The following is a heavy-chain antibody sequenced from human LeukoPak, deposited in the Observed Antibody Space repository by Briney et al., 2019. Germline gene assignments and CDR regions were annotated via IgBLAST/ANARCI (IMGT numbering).Heavy chain of an antibody. Sequence: AGSLRLSCAASGFTFSSYSMNWVRQPPGKGLEWVSSISSSSSYIYYADSVKGRFTISRDNAKNSLYLQMNSLRAEDTAVYYCARDRGPAATDYWGQGTLVTVSS. CDR1: GFTFSSYS. D-gene: IGHD2-2*01. CDR2: ISSSSSYI. J-gene: IGHJ4*02. V-gene: IGHV3-21*01. CDR3: ARDRGPAATDY.